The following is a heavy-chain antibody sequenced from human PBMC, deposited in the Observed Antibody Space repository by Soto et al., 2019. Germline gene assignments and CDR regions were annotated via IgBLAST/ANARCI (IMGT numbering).Heavy chain of an antibody. CDR3: ARLPSILYNNWFDP. V-gene: IGHV5-51*01. J-gene: IGHJ5*02. D-gene: IGHD2-8*01. Sequence: GESLKISCKASGYSFTTYWIGWVRQMPGKGLEWMGIIYPDDSETKYSPSFQGQVTISADKSITTAYLQWNSLKASDTAMYYCARLPSILYNNWFDPWGQGTLVTVSS. CDR2: IYPDDSET. CDR1: GYSFTTYW.